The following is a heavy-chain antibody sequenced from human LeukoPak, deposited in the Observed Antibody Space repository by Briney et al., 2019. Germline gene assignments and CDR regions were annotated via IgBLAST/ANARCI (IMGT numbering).Heavy chain of an antibody. Sequence: SETLSLTCTVSGGSISSYYWSWIRQPAGKGLEWIGRIYTSGSTNYNPSLKSRVTMSVDTSKNQFSLKLSSVTAADTAVYYCARDSSYCNGGSCYSHYYYMDVWGKGTTVTVSS. V-gene: IGHV4-4*07. CDR2: IYTSGST. J-gene: IGHJ6*03. CDR1: GGSISSYY. D-gene: IGHD2-15*01. CDR3: ARDSSYCNGGSCYSHYYYMDV.